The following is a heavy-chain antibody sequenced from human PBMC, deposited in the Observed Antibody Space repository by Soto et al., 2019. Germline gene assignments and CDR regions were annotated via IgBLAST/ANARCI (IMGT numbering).Heavy chain of an antibody. D-gene: IGHD3-10*01. Sequence: GGSLRLSCAASGFTFSSYAMSWVRQAPGKGLEWVSGMRTSGGSTYYADSVKGRFSISRDSSKNTVYLQMDRLRAEDTAVYYCARNYYGSGSYAPWFDPWGQGTLVTVSS. J-gene: IGHJ5*02. CDR2: MRTSGGST. CDR1: GFTFSSYA. V-gene: IGHV3-23*01. CDR3: ARNYYGSGSYAPWFDP.